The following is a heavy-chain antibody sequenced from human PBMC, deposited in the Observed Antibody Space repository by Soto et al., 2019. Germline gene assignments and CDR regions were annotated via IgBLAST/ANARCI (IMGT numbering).Heavy chain of an antibody. V-gene: IGHV4-39*01. CDR2: IYYSGST. CDR1: GGSISSSSYY. J-gene: IGHJ6*02. Sequence: SETLSLTCTVSGGSISSSSYYWGWIRQPPGKGLEWIGSIYYSGSTYYNPSLKSRVTISVDTSKNQFSLKLSSVTAADTAVYYCASDYGGTTAYYYYGMDVWGQGTTVTVSS. CDR3: ASDYGGTTAYYYYGMDV. D-gene: IGHD4-17*01.